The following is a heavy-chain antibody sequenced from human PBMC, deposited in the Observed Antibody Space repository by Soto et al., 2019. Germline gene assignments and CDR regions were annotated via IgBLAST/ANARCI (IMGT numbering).Heavy chain of an antibody. D-gene: IGHD1-26*01. J-gene: IGHJ6*02. V-gene: IGHV3-11*05. CDR1: GFTFSDYY. CDR3: ASERWELLNYFGMDV. CDR2: ISTSSSYT. Sequence: QVQLVESGGGLVKPGGSLRLSCAASGFTFSDYYMSWIRQAPGKGLEWVSYISTSSSYTNYADSVKGRFTISRDNAKNSLYLQMNSLRADDTAVYYCASERWELLNYFGMDVWGQGTTVTVSS.